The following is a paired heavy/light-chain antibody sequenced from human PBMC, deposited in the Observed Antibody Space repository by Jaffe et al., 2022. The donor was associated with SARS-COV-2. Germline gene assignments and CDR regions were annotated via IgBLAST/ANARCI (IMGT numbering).Heavy chain of an antibody. CDR1: GYNFASRW. CDR3: ARGGHTYGV. D-gene: IGHD5-18*01. CDR2: IYPVDSDA. Sequence: EVQLVQSGAVVKKPGESLKISCKGLGYNFASRWIAWVRQKPGKGLEWMGIIYPVDSDAKYSPSFQGQVTMSVDKSIDTAYLRWRSLNASDTAMYFCARGGHTYGVWGQGTQVTVSS. V-gene: IGHV5-51*01. J-gene: IGHJ4*02.
Light chain of an antibody. CDR3: QQYKNWPPLT. J-gene: IGKJ4*01. CDR1: QSVSDK. V-gene: IGKV3-15*01. CDR2: DAS. Sequence: EIVMTQSPGTLSVSPGERATLSCRASQSVSDKLAWYQQRPGQAPRLLIYDASTRATGIPDRFSGSGSGTEFTLTISSLQSEDFAVYYCQQYKNWPPLTFGGGTKVEFK.